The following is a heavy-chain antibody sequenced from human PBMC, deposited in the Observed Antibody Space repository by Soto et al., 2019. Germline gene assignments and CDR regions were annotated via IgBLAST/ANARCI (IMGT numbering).Heavy chain of an antibody. Sequence: GGSLRLSCAASGFTFSNAWMSWVRQAPGKGLEWVGRIKSKTDGGTTDYAAPVKGRFTISRDDSKNTLYLQMNSLKTEDTAVYYCTAHPNYDFWSGYPHYYYYMDVWGKGTTVTVSS. CDR2: IKSKTDGGTT. V-gene: IGHV3-15*01. D-gene: IGHD3-3*01. J-gene: IGHJ6*03. CDR1: GFTFSNAW. CDR3: TAHPNYDFWSGYPHYYYYMDV.